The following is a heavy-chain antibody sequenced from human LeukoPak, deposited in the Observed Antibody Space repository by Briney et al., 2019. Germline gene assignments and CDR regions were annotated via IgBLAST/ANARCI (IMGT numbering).Heavy chain of an antibody. V-gene: IGHV4-59*01. CDR2: IYYSGST. D-gene: IGHD1-26*01. Sequence: SETLALTCTVSGGSISSYYWSWIRQPPGKGLEWIGYIYYSGSTNYNPSLKSRVTISVDTSKNQFSLKLSSVTAADTAVYYCATLGTIVGAPQYAFDIWGQGTMVTVSS. J-gene: IGHJ3*02. CDR3: ATLGTIVGAPQYAFDI. CDR1: GGSISSYY.